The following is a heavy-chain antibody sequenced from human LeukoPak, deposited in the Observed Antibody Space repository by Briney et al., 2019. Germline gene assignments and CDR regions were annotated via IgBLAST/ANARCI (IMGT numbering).Heavy chain of an antibody. CDR1: GGSISSSSYY. D-gene: IGHD3-3*01. Sequence: SETLSLTCTVSGGSISSSSYYWGWIRQPPGKGLEWIGSIYYSGSTYYNPSLKSRVTISVDTSKNQFSLKLSSVTAADTAVYYCARDVPTDFWSGYYPNWFDPWGQGTLVTVSS. CDR3: ARDVPTDFWSGYYPNWFDP. CDR2: IYYSGST. J-gene: IGHJ5*02. V-gene: IGHV4-39*07.